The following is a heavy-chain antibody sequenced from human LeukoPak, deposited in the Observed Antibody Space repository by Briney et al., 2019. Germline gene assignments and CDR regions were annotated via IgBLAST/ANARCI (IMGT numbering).Heavy chain of an antibody. CDR3: ARGGRGYTMKNSRPHWFDP. J-gene: IGHJ5*02. CDR2: INHSGST. D-gene: IGHD3-22*01. V-gene: IGHV4-34*01. Sequence: SETLSLTCAVYGGSFSGYYWSWIRQPPGKGLEWIGEINHSGSTNYNPSLKSRVTISVDTSKNQFSLKLSSVTAADTAVYYCARGGRGYTMKNSRPHWFDPWGQGTLVTVSS. CDR1: GGSFSGYY.